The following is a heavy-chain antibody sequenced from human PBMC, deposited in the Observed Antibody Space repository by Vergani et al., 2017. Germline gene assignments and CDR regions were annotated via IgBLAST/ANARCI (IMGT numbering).Heavy chain of an antibody. CDR2: IYYSGST. Sequence: QVQLQESGPGLVKPSETLSLTCTVSGGSISSYYWSWIRQPPGTGLEWIGYIYYSGSTNDNPSLKSPVTIAVDTSKNQFSLKLSSVTAAATAVYYCARDSPGYFDLWGRGTLVTVSS. CDR1: GGSISSYY. CDR3: ARDSPGYFDL. V-gene: IGHV4-59*01. J-gene: IGHJ2*01.